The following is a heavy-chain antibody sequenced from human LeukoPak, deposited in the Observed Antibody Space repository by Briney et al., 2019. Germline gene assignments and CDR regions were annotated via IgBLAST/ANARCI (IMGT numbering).Heavy chain of an antibody. V-gene: IGHV1-46*01. CDR2: INPSGGST. CDR3: ASPMIAPPIAGYGMDV. D-gene: IGHD3-22*01. CDR1: GYIFTAYY. Sequence: ASVKVSCKASGYIFTAYYIHWVRQAPGQGLEWMGIINPSGGSTSYAQKFQGRVTMTRDTSTSTVYMELSSLRSEDTAVYYCASPMIAPPIAGYGMDVWGQGTTVTVSS. J-gene: IGHJ6*02.